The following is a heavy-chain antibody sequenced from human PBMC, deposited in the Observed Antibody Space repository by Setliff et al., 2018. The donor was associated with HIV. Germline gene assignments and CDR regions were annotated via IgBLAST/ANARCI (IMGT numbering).Heavy chain of an antibody. D-gene: IGHD2-2*01. CDR2: IYYSGNS. V-gene: IGHV4-30-4*08. CDR1: GASMSSGDYY. CDR3: ARDGATSNWDKKVLDA. Sequence: LSLTCTVSGASMSSGDYYWSWIRQPPGKGLEWIGYIYYSGNSYYNPSLGNRVTISVDTSKNQFSLKVTSVTAADTGVYYCARDGATSNWDKKVLDAWGQGTRVTVS. J-gene: IGHJ5*02.